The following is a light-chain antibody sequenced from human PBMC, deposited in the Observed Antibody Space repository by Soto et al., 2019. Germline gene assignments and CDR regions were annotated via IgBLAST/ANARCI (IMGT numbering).Light chain of an antibody. J-gene: IGKJ4*01. V-gene: IGKV3-11*01. Sequence: EVVFSQSPATVSLSPGERATLSCRASQSVSSYLAWYQQKPGQAPRLLIYDASNRATGIPARFSGSGSGTDFTLTISSLEPEDFAVYYCQQRSNWPLTFGGGTKVDIK. CDR3: QQRSNWPLT. CDR1: QSVSSY. CDR2: DAS.